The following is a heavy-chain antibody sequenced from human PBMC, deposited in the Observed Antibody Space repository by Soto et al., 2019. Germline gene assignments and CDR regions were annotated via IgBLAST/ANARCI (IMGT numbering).Heavy chain of an antibody. CDR2: VNHSGNT. V-gene: IGHV4-39*07. CDR1: GGSITSNHHY. J-gene: IGHJ4*02. D-gene: IGHD1-26*01. CDR3: ARAPIQSHQIVGEPPASQTLDY. Sequence: SETLSLTCPVSGGSITSNHHYWSWIRQPPGKGLEWIGEVNHSGNTNYNPSLKTRVTISADTSKNQFSLKLNSVTAADTAVYFCARAPIQSHQIVGEPPASQTLDYWGQGTLVTVSS.